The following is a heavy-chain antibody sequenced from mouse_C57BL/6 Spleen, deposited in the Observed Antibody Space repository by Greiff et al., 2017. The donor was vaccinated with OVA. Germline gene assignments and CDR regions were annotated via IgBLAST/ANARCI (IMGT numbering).Heavy chain of an antibody. CDR1: GYSFTDYN. D-gene: IGHD1-1*01. V-gene: IGHV1-39*01. CDR2: INPNYGTT. J-gene: IGHJ4*01. Sequence: EVKVVESGPELVKPGASVKISCKASGYSFTDYNMNWVKQSNGKSLEWIGVINPNYGTTSYNQKFKGKATLTVDQSSSTAYMQLNSLTSEDSAVYYCARKEDYGSSYAMDYWGQGTSVTVSS. CDR3: ARKEDYGSSYAMDY.